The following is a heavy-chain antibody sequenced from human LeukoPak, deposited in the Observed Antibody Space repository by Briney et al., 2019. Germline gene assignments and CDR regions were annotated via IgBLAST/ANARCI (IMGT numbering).Heavy chain of an antibody. J-gene: IGHJ5*02. CDR1: GGTFSSYA. CDR2: IIPIFGTA. Sequence: SVKVSCKASGGTFSSYAISWVRQAPGQGLESMGGIIPIFGTANYAQKFQGRVTITADESTSTAYMELSRLRSDDTAVYYCARDRLGGATYNWFDPWGQGTLVTVSS. CDR3: ARDRLGGATYNWFDP. V-gene: IGHV1-69*13. D-gene: IGHD1-26*01.